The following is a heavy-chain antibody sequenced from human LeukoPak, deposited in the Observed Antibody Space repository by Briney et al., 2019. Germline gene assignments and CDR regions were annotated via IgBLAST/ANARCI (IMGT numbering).Heavy chain of an antibody. CDR3: ARGSPGFWSGYYTFDY. Sequence: ASVKVSCKASGYTFTSYDINWVRQATGQGLEWMGWMNPNSGNTGYAQKFQGRVTMTRNTSISTAYMELSSLRSEDTAVYYCARGSPGFWSGYYTFDYWGQGTLVTVSS. CDR1: GYTFTSYD. D-gene: IGHD3-3*01. J-gene: IGHJ4*02. V-gene: IGHV1-8*01. CDR2: MNPNSGNT.